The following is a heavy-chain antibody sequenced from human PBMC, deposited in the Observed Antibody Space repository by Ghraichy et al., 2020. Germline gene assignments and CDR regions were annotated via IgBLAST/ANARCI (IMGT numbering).Heavy chain of an antibody. CDR2: ISGSGGST. Sequence: GGSLRLSCAASGFTFSTYAMTWVRQAPGKGLEWVSGISGSGGSTYYADSVRGRFTISRDNSKNTLYLQMNSLRAEDTAVYYCAKVGRGGGSVLGWFDPWGQGTLVTVSS. V-gene: IGHV3-23*01. D-gene: IGHD2-15*01. CDR3: AKVGRGGGSVLGWFDP. CDR1: GFTFSTYA. J-gene: IGHJ5*02.